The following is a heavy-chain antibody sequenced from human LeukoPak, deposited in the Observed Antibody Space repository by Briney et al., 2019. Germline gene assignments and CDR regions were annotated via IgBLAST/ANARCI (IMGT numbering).Heavy chain of an antibody. V-gene: IGHV1-18*01. CDR3: ARTRYCSGGSCYSRWFDP. D-gene: IGHD2-15*01. Sequence: GASVKVSCEASGYTFTSYGISWVRQAPGQGLEWMGWISAYNGNTNYAQKLQGRVTMTTDTSTSTAYMELRSLRSDDTAVYYCARTRYCSGGSCYSRWFDPWGQGTLVTVSS. J-gene: IGHJ5*02. CDR2: ISAYNGNT. CDR1: GYTFTSYG.